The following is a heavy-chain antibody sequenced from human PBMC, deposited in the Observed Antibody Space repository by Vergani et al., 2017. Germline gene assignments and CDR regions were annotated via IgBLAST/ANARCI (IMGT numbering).Heavy chain of an antibody. CDR2: IDTNSDGT. CDR3: ARGWSGYSTSWYFDF. Sequence: QVQLVQSGTEVKKPGASVKVSCKASGYTFNGYYIHWVRQAPGQGLEYMGWIDTNSDGTNYAQKFQGRVTMTRDTSISTAYMELSRLRSDEPAVYYCARGWSGYSTSWYFDFWGQGTLVTVSS. D-gene: IGHD6-13*01. CDR1: GYTFNGYY. J-gene: IGHJ4*02. V-gene: IGHV1-2*02.